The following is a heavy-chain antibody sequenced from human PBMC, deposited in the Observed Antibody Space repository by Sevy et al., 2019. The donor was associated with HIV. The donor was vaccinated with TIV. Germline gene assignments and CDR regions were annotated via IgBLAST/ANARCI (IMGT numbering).Heavy chain of an antibody. J-gene: IGHJ4*02. V-gene: IGHV1-2*02. CDR1: GYTFTGYY. CDR2: INPNSGGT. Sequence: ASLKVSCKASGYTFTGYYMHWVRQAPGQGLEWMGWINPNSGGTNYAQKFQGRVTMTRDTSISTAYMELSRLRSDDTAVYYCAMPFTVTGLYDYWGQGTLVTVSS. CDR3: AMPFTVTGLYDY. D-gene: IGHD4-17*01.